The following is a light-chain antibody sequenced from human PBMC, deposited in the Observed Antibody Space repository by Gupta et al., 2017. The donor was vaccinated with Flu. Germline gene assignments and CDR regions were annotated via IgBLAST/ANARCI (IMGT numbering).Light chain of an antibody. J-gene: IGLJ3*02. CDR2: EVN. CDR3: SSYTSSSTGV. CDR1: SSDVGRYNY. Sequence: QSALTQPASVSGSPGQSITISCTGTSSDVGRYNYVSWYQNHPGKAPKLISYEVNNRPSGIPKRFAASNSGSTASLTISGLQAEDEADYCCSSYTSSSTGVFGGGTTLTVL. V-gene: IGLV2-14*01.